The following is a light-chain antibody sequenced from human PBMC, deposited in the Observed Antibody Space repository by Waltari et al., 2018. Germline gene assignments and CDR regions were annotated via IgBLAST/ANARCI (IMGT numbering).Light chain of an antibody. Sequence: EVVLTQSPVTLSLSAGERASLSCRASESVYQYLACYQQRPGQPPRLLTYDTSNRAAGVPGRVSGSGYGTDFTLTITSLEAEDFAVYFCQQGSILPLTFGGGTRVEIK. CDR3: QQGSILPLT. V-gene: IGKV3-11*01. J-gene: IGKJ4*01. CDR2: DTS. CDR1: ESVYQY.